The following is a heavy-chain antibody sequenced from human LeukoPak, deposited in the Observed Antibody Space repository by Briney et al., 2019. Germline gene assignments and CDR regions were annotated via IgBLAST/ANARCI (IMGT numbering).Heavy chain of an antibody. CDR1: GFTFSSYS. J-gene: IGHJ3*02. D-gene: IGHD1-26*01. CDR2: ISSSTSYI. V-gene: IGHV3-21*01. CDR3: ARDSVYHVGERAFDI. Sequence: GGSLRLSCAASGFTFSSYSMNWVRQAPGKGLEWVSSISSSTSYIYYADSVKGRFTISRDNAKNSLYPQMNSLRAEDTAVYYCARDSVYHVGERAFDIWGQGTMVTVSS.